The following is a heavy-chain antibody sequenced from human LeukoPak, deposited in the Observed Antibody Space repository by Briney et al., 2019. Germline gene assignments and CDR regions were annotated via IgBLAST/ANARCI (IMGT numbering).Heavy chain of an antibody. CDR3: ATGRWFGEFAGSAFED. J-gene: IGHJ4*02. V-gene: IGHV3-7*01. Sequence: PGGSLRLSCATSGFTFGYHWMTLGRQAPGEGLEWVANIKEDGSVIYYADSVKGRFTISRDNAKNSVYLQMNSLRVADTALYYCATGRWFGEFAGSAFEDWGQGALVTVSS. CDR2: IKEDGSVI. D-gene: IGHD3-10*01. CDR1: GFTFGYHW.